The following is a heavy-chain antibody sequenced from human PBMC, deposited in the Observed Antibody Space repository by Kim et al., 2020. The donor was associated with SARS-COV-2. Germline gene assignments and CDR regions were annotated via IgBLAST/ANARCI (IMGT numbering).Heavy chain of an antibody. CDR3: ARAGYYGSGSYYNPYYYYGMDV. J-gene: IGHJ6*02. CDR2: IYYSGST. CDR1: GGSISSGGYY. D-gene: IGHD3-10*01. V-gene: IGHV4-31*03. Sequence: SETLSLTCTVSGGSISSGGYYWSWIRQHPGKGLEWIGYIYYSGSTYYNPSLKSRVTISVDTSKNQFSLKLSSVTAADTAVYYCARAGYYGSGSYYNPYYYYGMDVWGQGTTVTVSS.